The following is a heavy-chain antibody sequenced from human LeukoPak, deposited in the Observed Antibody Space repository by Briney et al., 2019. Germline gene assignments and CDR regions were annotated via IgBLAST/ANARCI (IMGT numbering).Heavy chain of an antibody. J-gene: IGHJ4*02. Sequence: GGSLRLSCAASGFTFSTYTMTWVRKAPGEGLEWVSSISSSSSYIYYADSVKGRFTISRDNAKNSLYLQMNSLRAEDTAVYYCARDRYGDYSFDYWGQGTLVTVSS. V-gene: IGHV3-21*06. CDR3: ARDRYGDYSFDY. CDR1: GFTFSTYT. CDR2: ISSSSSYI. D-gene: IGHD4-17*01.